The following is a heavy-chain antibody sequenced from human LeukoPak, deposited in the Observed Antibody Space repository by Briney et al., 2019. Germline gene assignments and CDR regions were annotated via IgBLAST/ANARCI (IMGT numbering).Heavy chain of an antibody. J-gene: IGHJ5*02. CDR3: VREMDGEYGSGTLFDL. V-gene: IGHV1-8*01. CDR2: MNPNSGNT. CDR1: GYTFTSYD. D-gene: IGHD3-10*01. Sequence: ASVKVSCKASGYTFTSYDINWVRQATGQGLEWMGWMNPNSGNTGYAQKFQGRVTMTRNTSISTAYMELSSLRSEDTAVYYCVREMDGEYGSGTLFDLWGQGNMVTVSS.